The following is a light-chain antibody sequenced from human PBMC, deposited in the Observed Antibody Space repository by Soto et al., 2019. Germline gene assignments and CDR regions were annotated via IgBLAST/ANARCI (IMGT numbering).Light chain of an antibody. V-gene: IGLV2-14*01. J-gene: IGLJ1*01. CDR3: ISYTSGDTYV. Sequence: QSALTQPASVSGSPGQSITISCTGTSTDVGGYKYVSWYQQHPGKAPKLMIYDVTSRPSGISNRFSGSKSGNTAFLIISGLQAEDEADYYCISYTSGDTYVFGTGTKVTVL. CDR2: DVT. CDR1: STDVGGYKY.